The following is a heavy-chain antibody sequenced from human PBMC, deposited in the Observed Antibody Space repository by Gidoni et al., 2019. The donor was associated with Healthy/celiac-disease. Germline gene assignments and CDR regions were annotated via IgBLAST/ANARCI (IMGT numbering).Heavy chain of an antibody. D-gene: IGHD6-13*01. Sequence: QVQLVQSGAEVKKPGSSVKVSCKASGGTFSSYAISWVRQAPGQGLEWMGRIIPILGIANYAQKFQGRVTITADKSTSTAYMELSSLRSEDTAVYYCARDRGSSSPNWFDPWGQGTLVTVSS. CDR3: ARDRGSSSPNWFDP. J-gene: IGHJ5*02. V-gene: IGHV1-69*04. CDR2: IIPILGIA. CDR1: GGTFSSYA.